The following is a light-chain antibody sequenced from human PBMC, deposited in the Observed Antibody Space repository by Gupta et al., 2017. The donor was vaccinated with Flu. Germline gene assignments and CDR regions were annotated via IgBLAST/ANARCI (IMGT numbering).Light chain of an antibody. CDR1: QSVSNN. Sequence: EIVMTQSPVTLSMSPGERATLSCRASQSVSNNLAWYQQKPGQAPRLLIYGTSTRATGIPARFSGSGSGTEFTLTISSLQSEDFAVYYCQQYNFRRSFGQGTKVEIK. J-gene: IGKJ1*01. CDR3: QQYNFRRS. CDR2: GTS. V-gene: IGKV3-15*01.